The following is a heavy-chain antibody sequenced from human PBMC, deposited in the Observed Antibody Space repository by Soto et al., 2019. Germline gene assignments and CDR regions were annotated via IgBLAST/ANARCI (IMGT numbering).Heavy chain of an antibody. CDR1: GYSISSGDY. CDR3: ARGFDGTYFDF. J-gene: IGHJ4*02. Sequence: PSETLSLTCAVSGYSISSGDYWGWIRQPPGECLEWIGNIYHSGRTYYNSSLRSRVTISVDTSKNQFSLNLTSVTAADTAVYFCARGFDGTYFDFWGQGTLVTVSS. D-gene: IGHD1-26*01. CDR2: IYHSGRT. V-gene: IGHV4-38-2*01.